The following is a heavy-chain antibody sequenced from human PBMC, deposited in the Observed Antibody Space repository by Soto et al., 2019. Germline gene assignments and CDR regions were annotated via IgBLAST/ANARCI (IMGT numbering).Heavy chain of an antibody. CDR1: GFTFDDYA. J-gene: IGHJ4*02. CDR2: IRWNSGSI. CDR3: AKESIAAAALDY. Sequence: EVQLVESGGGLVQPGRSLRLSCAASGFTFDDYAMHWVRQAPGKGLEWVSGIRWNSGSIGYADSVKGRFTISRDNAKNSLYLQMNSLRAEDTALYYCAKESIAAAALDYWGQGTLVTVSS. D-gene: IGHD6-13*01. V-gene: IGHV3-9*01.